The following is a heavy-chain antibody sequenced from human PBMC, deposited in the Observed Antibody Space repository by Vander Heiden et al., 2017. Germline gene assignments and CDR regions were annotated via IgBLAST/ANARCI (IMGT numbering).Heavy chain of an antibody. V-gene: IGHV3-11*01. CDR3: ASTIAAAGNYYYYGMDV. CDR2: ISSSGSTI. CDR1: GFTFTDYN. Sequence: QVQLVESGGGLVKPGGSLRLSCAASGFTFTDYNMSWIRQAPGKGLEWVSYISSSGSTIYYADSVKGRFTISRDNAKNSLYLQMNSLRAEDTAVYYCASTIAAAGNYYYYGMDVWGQGTTVTVSS. D-gene: IGHD6-13*01. J-gene: IGHJ6*02.